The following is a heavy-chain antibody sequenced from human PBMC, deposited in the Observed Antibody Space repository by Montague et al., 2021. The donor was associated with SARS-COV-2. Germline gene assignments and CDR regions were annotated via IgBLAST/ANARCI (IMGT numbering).Heavy chain of an antibody. V-gene: IGHV5-51*01. D-gene: IGHD5/OR15-5a*01. J-gene: IGHJ4*02. CDR2: IYPDDPDA. CDR3: ARQGSTLIPFDH. Sequence: QSGAEVKKPGESLKISCKGSGYSFSTYWIGWVRQMPGKGLEWMGVIYPDDPDAEYSPSFEGQVTFSADKSVNTAYIQWDSLQASDTAIYYCARQGSTLIPFDHWGQGTPVTVSS. CDR1: GYSFSTYW.